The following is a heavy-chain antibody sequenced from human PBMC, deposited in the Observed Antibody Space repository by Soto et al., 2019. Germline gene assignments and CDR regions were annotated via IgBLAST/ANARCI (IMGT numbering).Heavy chain of an antibody. Sequence: ASVKVSCKASGDTFSSHALSWVRQAPGQGLEWMGGIIPIFDARTYAQKFQGRVTITADESTSTAYMELSSLRSEDTAVYYCARVGMGVVVAATDYYYYGMDVWGQGTTVTVSS. CDR2: IIPIFDAR. CDR1: GDTFSSHA. CDR3: ARVGMGVVVAATDYYYYGMDV. D-gene: IGHD2-15*01. V-gene: IGHV1-69*13. J-gene: IGHJ6*02.